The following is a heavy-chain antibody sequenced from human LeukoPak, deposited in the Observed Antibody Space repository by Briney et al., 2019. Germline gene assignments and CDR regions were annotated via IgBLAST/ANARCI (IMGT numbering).Heavy chain of an antibody. CDR3: ARSTPVLRYFDWFSWFDP. CDR2: IYYSGST. Sequence: SETLSLTCTVSGGSMSPYHWGWIRQPPGKGLEWTGYIYYSGSTNYNPSLKSRVTISVDTSKNQFSLKLSSVTAADTAVYYCARSTPVLRYFDWFSWFDPWGQGTLVTVSS. CDR1: GGSMSPYH. J-gene: IGHJ5*02. D-gene: IGHD3-9*01. V-gene: IGHV4-59*08.